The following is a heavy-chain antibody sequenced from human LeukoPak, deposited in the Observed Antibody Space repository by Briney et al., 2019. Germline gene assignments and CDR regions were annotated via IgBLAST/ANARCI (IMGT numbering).Heavy chain of an antibody. CDR2: ISYDGSNK. Sequence: GRSLRLSCAASGFTFSSYAMHWVRQAPGKGLEWVAVISYDGSNKYYADSVKGRFTISRDNSKNTLYLQMNSLRAEDTAVYYCAKGLSGSYVGGFDYWGQGTLVTVSS. V-gene: IGHV3-30*04. CDR1: GFTFSSYA. J-gene: IGHJ4*02. D-gene: IGHD1-26*01. CDR3: AKGLSGSYVGGFDY.